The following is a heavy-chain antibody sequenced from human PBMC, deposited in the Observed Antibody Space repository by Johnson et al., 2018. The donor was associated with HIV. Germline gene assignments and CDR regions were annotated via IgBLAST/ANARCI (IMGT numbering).Heavy chain of an antibody. CDR1: GFTFSSYG. V-gene: IGHV3-30*02. CDR2: IRYDGSNK. J-gene: IGHJ3*02. Sequence: QVQLVESGGGVVQPGGSLRLSCAASGFTFSSYGMHWVRQAPGKGLEWVAFIRYDGSNKYYVDSVKGRFTISRDNAKNSLYLQMNSLRAEDTAVYYCAAGDDFDIWGQGTMVTVSS. CDR3: AAGDDFDI.